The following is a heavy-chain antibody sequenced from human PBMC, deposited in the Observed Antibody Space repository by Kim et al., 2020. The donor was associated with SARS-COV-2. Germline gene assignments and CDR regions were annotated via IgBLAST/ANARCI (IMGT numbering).Heavy chain of an antibody. CDR1: GFTFSSYG. D-gene: IGHD3-16*02. V-gene: IGHV3-30*18. CDR3: AKGSDTNIGTRIMITFGGVIDPGMDV. CDR2: ISYDGSNK. Sequence: GGSLRLSCAASGFTFSSYGMHWVRQAPGKGLEWVAVISYDGSNKYYADSVKGRFTISRDNSKNTLYLQMNSLRAEDTAVYYCAKGSDTNIGTRIMITFGGVIDPGMDVWGQGTTVTVPS. J-gene: IGHJ6*01.